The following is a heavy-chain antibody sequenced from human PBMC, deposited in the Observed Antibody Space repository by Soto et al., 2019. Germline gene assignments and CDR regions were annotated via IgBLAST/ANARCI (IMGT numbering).Heavy chain of an antibody. CDR1: GGTFTTSS. J-gene: IGHJ4*02. V-gene: IGHV1-69*01. CDR2: IIPIFSKT. Sequence: QVQLVQSGAEVKEPGSSVKVSCKTSGGTFTTSSFVWVRQGPGQGLEWMGGIIPIFSKTNLAPKFQGRVTFTADESTRTVYMELSSLRSEDTAIYYCATDVVQSTGGDSWGQGTLVTVSS. D-gene: IGHD7-27*01. CDR3: ATDVVQSTGGDS.